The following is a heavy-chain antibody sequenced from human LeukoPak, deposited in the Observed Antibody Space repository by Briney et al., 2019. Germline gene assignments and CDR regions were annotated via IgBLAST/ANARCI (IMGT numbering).Heavy chain of an antibody. V-gene: IGHV4-34*01. CDR2: INHSGST. D-gene: IGHD6-13*01. CDR1: GGSFSGYY. J-gene: IGHJ6*02. Sequence: SETLSLTCAVYGGSFSGYYWSWIRQLPGKGLEWIGEINHSGSTNYNPSLKSRVTISVDTSKNQFSLKLSSVTAADTAVYYCARGYSSSWYHGSYYCYGMDVWGQGTTVTVSS. CDR3: ARGYSSSWYHGSYYCYGMDV.